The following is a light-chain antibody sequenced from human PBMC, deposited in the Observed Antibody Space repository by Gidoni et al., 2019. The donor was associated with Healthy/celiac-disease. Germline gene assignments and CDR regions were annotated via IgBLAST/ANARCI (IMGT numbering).Light chain of an antibody. Sequence: DIQMNQSPSSLSASVGDRVTITCRASQSISSYLNWYQQKPGKAPKLLIYDASSLQSGVPSRFSGSGSGTDFTLTISSLQPEDFATYYCQQSYSTPRTFGQGTKVEIK. CDR3: QQSYSTPRT. V-gene: IGKV1-39*01. CDR2: DAS. J-gene: IGKJ1*01. CDR1: QSISSY.